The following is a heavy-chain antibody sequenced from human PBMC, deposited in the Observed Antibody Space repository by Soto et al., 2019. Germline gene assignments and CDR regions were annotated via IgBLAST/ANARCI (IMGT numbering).Heavy chain of an antibody. D-gene: IGHD2-21*02. CDR2: ISYDGTNK. CDR1: GFTFSSYG. Sequence: QVQLVESGGGVVQPGRSLRLSCAASGFTFSSYGMHWVRQAPGKGLEWVAIISYDGTNKYYADSVKGRFTISRDNSKNMLYLQMNSLRPEDTAVYYCAKGYGGDPPHGWFDPWGQGTLVTVSS. J-gene: IGHJ5*02. CDR3: AKGYGGDPPHGWFDP. V-gene: IGHV3-30*18.